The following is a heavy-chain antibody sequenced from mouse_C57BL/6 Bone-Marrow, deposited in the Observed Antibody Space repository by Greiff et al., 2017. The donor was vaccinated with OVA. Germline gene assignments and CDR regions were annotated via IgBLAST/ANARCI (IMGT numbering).Heavy chain of an antibody. V-gene: IGHV5-4*01. CDR3: ARDYYYGIDY. Sequence: EVQRVESGGGLVKPGGSLKLSCAASGFTFSSYAMSWVRQTPEKRLEWVATISDGGSYTYYPDNVKGRFTISRDNAKNNLYLQMSHLKSEDTAMYYCARDYYYGIDYWGQGTTLTVSS. CDR2: ISDGGSYT. J-gene: IGHJ2*01. CDR1: GFTFSSYA. D-gene: IGHD1-1*01.